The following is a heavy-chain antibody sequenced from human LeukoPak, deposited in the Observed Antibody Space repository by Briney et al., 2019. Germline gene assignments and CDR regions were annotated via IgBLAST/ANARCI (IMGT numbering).Heavy chain of an antibody. CDR3: AKARGHSSGWYYFDY. CDR2: ISGSGGST. V-gene: IGHV3-23*01. J-gene: IGHJ4*02. Sequence: GGSLILSCAASGFTFSSYAMSWVRPAPGKGLEWVSAISGSGGSTYYADSVKGRFTISRDNSKNTLYLQMNSLRAEDTAVYYCAKARGHSSGWYYFDYWGQGTLVTVSS. D-gene: IGHD6-19*01. CDR1: GFTFSSYA.